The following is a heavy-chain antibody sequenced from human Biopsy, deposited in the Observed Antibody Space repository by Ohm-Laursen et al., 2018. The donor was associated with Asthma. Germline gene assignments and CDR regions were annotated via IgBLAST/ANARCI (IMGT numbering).Heavy chain of an antibody. CDR1: GYTFNSAG. Sequence: SSVNVSCKPSGYTFNSAGITWVRQAPGQGLEWMGWISVYNGNTKVAQKLQDRVTMITDTSTSTAYMELRSLGSDDTAVYFCARAVDYSHYYGIDVWGQGTTVTVS. D-gene: IGHD3-10*01. CDR3: ARAVDYSHYYGIDV. J-gene: IGHJ6*02. CDR2: ISVYNGNT. V-gene: IGHV1-18*01.